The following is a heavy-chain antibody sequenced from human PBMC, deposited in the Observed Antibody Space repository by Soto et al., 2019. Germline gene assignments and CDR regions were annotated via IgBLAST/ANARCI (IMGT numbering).Heavy chain of an antibody. V-gene: IGHV2-5*02. CDR3: IHSRCGGDCLRSYSSHYYYGLDV. CDR1: GFSLNTGGLG. J-gene: IGHJ6*02. D-gene: IGHD2-21*02. CDR2: IYRDDDK. Sequence: QITLKESGPTLVKPTQTLTLTCSVSGFSLNTGGLGVGWIRQPPGQALEWLALIYRDDDKRYSPSLRNRLSISKDTSNNLVVFTMTNMDPVDTATYYCIHSRCGGDCLRSYSSHYYYGLDVWGQGTTVTVSS.